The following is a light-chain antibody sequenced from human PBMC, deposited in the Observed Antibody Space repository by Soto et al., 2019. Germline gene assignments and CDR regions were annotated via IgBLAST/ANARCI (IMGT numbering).Light chain of an antibody. V-gene: IGKV1-16*02. CDR2: DAS. J-gene: IGKJ1*01. CDR1: QGIISY. CDR3: LQYDNYPPT. Sequence: IQITNSPPSLPASFEARVTIPFRASQGIISYLVWLQQKTGRVPTSLIYDASSFLSGVPSKFSGSGSGTDFTLTITSLQPEDSATYYCLQYDNYPPTFGQGTKVDI.